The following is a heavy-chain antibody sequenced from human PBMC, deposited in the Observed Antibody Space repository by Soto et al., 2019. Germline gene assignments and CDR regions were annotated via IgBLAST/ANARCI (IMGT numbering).Heavy chain of an antibody. J-gene: IGHJ4*02. D-gene: IGHD2-15*01. Sequence: QVQLVESVGGLVKPGGSLSLSCAASGFTFSDYYMSWIRQAPGKGLEWVSYISSSSSYTNYADSVKGRFTISRDNAKNSLYLQMNSLRAEDTAVYYCARDGGTVVTGVDYWGQGTLVTVSS. V-gene: IGHV3-11*06. CDR1: GFTFSDYY. CDR3: ARDGGTVVTGVDY. CDR2: ISSSSSYT.